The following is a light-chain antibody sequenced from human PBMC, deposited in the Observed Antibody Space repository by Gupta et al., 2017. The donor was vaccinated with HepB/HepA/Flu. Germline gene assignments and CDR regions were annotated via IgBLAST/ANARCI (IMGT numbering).Light chain of an antibody. CDR1: SSAFGAFNY. Sequence: QSALTQPASVAGGPGQSITISCTGTSSAFGAFNYVSWYHQHPGKAPKLLISEVTNRPSGVSYRFSGSKSGTTAALTIAGLQPEDEADYYCNSLTYTTTIVVFGGGTKLTVL. V-gene: IGLV2-14*01. CDR2: EVT. J-gene: IGLJ2*01. CDR3: NSLTYTTTIVV.